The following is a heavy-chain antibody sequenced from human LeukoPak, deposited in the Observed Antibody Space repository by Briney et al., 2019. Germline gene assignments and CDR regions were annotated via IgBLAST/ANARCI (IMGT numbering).Heavy chain of an antibody. D-gene: IGHD5-24*01. Sequence: ASVKVSCKASGYTFTSYGISWVRQAPGQGLEWMGWISAYNGNTNYAQKLQGRVTLTRDTSTSTVYMELSGLRSEDTAIYYCARIRDGYNDAYDIWGQGTVVTVPS. CDR3: ARIRDGYNDAYDI. CDR1: GYTFTSYG. V-gene: IGHV1-18*01. CDR2: ISAYNGNT. J-gene: IGHJ3*02.